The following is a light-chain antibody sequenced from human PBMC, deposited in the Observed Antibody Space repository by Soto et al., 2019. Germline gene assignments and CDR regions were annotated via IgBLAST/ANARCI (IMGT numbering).Light chain of an antibody. V-gene: IGKV1-39*01. Sequence: DIHITHSPASLSASVGDRVSITCRASQSISSYLNWYQQKPGKAPKLLIYAASSLQSGVPSRFSGSGSGTDFTLTISSLQPEDFATYFCQQSYSLRGTFGQGTKVDIK. CDR3: QQSYSLRGT. CDR1: QSISSY. J-gene: IGKJ1*01. CDR2: AAS.